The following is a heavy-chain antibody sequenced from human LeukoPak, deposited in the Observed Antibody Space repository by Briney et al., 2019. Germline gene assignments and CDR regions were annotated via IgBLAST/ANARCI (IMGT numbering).Heavy chain of an antibody. J-gene: IGHJ5*02. CDR1: GFTFSSSS. D-gene: IGHD2-2*01. CDR2: ITASSSTE. CDR3: AGGEYCTSTSCYLLDSWNWFDP. Sequence: PGGSLRLSCAASGFTFSSSSMNWVRQAPGKGLEWVSYITASSSTEYYADSVKGRFTISRDNAKNSLYLQMNSLRAEDTAVYYCAGGEYCTSTSCYLLDSWNWFDPWGQGTLVTVSS. V-gene: IGHV3-48*01.